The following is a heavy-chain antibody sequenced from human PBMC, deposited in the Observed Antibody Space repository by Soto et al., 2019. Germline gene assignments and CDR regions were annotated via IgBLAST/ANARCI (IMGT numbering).Heavy chain of an antibody. V-gene: IGHV1-24*01. Sequence: GASVKVSCKVSGYTLTELSMHWVRQAPGKGLEWMGGFDPEDGETIYAQKFQGRVTMTEDTSTDTAYMELSSLRSEDTAVYYCAFRNCTNGVCPYYYGMDVWGQGTTVTVSS. D-gene: IGHD2-8*01. CDR2: FDPEDGET. CDR3: AFRNCTNGVCPYYYGMDV. CDR1: GYTLTELS. J-gene: IGHJ6*02.